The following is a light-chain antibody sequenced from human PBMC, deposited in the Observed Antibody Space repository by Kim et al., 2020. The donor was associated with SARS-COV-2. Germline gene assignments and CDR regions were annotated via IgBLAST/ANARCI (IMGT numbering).Light chain of an antibody. V-gene: IGLV3-19*01. J-gene: IGLJ2*01. CDR2: GKN. Sequence: SSELTQDPAVSVALGQTVRITCQGDSLRSYYATWYPQKPGQAPILVIYGKNNRPSGIPDRFSGSSSGNTTSLTITGTQAGDEAYYYGNSRDSNNNVVFGGGTKLAVL. CDR3: NSRDSNNNVV. CDR1: SLRSYY.